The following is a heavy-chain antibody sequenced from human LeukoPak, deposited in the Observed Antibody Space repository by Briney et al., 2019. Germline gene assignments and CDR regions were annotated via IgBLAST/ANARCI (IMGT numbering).Heavy chain of an antibody. CDR3: AKDWGGGTYYFDY. V-gene: IGHV3-23*01. D-gene: IGHD3-16*01. Sequence: GGSLRLSCAASGSTFSTYAMSWVRQAPGRGLEWVSGISTSGGSTYYADSVKGRLTISGDNSKNTLYLQMNSLRAEDTAIYYCAKDWGGGTYYFDYWGQGALVTVSS. CDR1: GSTFSTYA. J-gene: IGHJ4*02. CDR2: ISTSGGST.